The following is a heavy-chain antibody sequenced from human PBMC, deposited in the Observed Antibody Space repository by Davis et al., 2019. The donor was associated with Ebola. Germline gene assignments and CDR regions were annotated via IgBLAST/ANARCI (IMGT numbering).Heavy chain of an antibody. Sequence: GESLKISCGASGFIFSDYYMSWLRQAPGKGPEWISYISDGGSTVYYADPVRGRFTISRDNAKSSLYLQMNSLRVDDTAVYYCAKEYAGATWFESWGQGTLVTVSS. CDR1: GFIFSDYY. D-gene: IGHD1-26*01. J-gene: IGHJ5*01. CDR2: ISDGGSTV. CDR3: AKEYAGATWFES. V-gene: IGHV3-11*01.